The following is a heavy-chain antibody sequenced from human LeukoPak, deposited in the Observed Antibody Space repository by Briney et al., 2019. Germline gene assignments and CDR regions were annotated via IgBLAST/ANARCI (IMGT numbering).Heavy chain of an antibody. J-gene: IGHJ4*02. Sequence: GGSLRLSCAASGFTFSSYSMNWVRQAPGKGLEWVSSISSSSSYIYYADSVKGRFTISRDNAKNSLYLQMNSLRAEDTALYYCARDLDSGWNFEYWGQGTLVTVSS. CDR3: ARDLDSGWNFEY. V-gene: IGHV3-21*04. CDR2: ISSSSSYI. D-gene: IGHD6-19*01. CDR1: GFTFSSYS.